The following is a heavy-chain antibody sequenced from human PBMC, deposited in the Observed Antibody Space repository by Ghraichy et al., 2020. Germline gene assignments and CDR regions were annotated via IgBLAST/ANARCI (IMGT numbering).Heavy chain of an antibody. Sequence: GGSLRLSCVDFGFSFSSNYYMTWVRQAPGKGLEWVANIKRDGSDKFYVDSVKGRFTISRDNAKNSLYLHMNSLRAEDTAVYYCAREEGPPEGDVTSGAFDVWGRGTMVTVSS. V-gene: IGHV3-7*03. CDR1: GFSFSSNYY. J-gene: IGHJ3*01. CDR2: IKRDGSDK. D-gene: IGHD3-16*01. CDR3: AREEGPPEGDVTSGAFDV.